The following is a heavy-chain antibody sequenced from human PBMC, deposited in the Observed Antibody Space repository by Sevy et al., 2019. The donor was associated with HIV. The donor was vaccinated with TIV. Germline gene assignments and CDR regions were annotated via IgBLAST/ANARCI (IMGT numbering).Heavy chain of an antibody. CDR3: ARDRYYDASGYYYYYYGLDV. CDR2: IYSGGST. J-gene: IGHJ6*02. D-gene: IGHD3-22*01. Sequence: GGSLRLSCTVSGFIFSNFAMHWVRQAPGKGLEWVSTIYSGGSTFYADSVKGRFTISRDNSKNTLYLHMNSLRAEDTAVYYCARDRYYDASGYYYYYYGLDVWGQGTTVTVSS. CDR1: GFIFSNFA. V-gene: IGHV3-66*01.